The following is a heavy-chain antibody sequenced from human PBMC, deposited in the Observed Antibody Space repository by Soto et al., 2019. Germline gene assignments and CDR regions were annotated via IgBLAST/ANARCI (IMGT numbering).Heavy chain of an antibody. CDR3: AKGFRSLEWYSLAPFDY. J-gene: IGHJ4*02. Sequence: GGSLRLSCAASGFTFDTYALNWVRQAPGKGLEWVSAIGSSGSTYYADSVKGRFTISRDTPKKTLYLQMNSLRVEETAKYYCAKGFRSLEWYSLAPFDYWGQGALVTAPQ. CDR1: GFTFDTYA. V-gene: IGHV3-23*01. CDR2: IGSSGST. D-gene: IGHD3-3*01.